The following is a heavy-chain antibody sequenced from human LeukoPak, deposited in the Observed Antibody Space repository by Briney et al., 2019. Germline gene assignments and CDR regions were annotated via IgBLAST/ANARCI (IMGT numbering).Heavy chain of an antibody. V-gene: IGHV3-30*03. D-gene: IGHD2-8*01. Sequence: GRSLRLSCAASGFTFSSYGMHWVRQAPGKGLEWVAVISYDGSNKYYADSVKGRFTISRDNSKNTLYLQMNSLRAEDTAVYYCARGMRDYWGQGTLVTVSS. CDR1: GFTFSSYG. CDR3: ARGMRDY. J-gene: IGHJ4*02. CDR2: ISYDGSNK.